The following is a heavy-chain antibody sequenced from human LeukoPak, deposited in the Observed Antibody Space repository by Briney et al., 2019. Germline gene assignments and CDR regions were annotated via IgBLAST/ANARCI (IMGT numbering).Heavy chain of an antibody. J-gene: IGHJ4*02. CDR1: GYNFDNYW. CDR2: IFPGDSNT. V-gene: IGHV5-51*01. D-gene: IGHD5-24*01. Sequence: GESLKIPCKGSGYNFDNYWIAWVRQMPGKGLEWMGIIFPGDSNTRYSPSFQGQVTISADKSINTAYLQWSSLKASDTAIYYCARHGYNNWPEYWGQGTLVTVSS. CDR3: ARHGYNNWPEY.